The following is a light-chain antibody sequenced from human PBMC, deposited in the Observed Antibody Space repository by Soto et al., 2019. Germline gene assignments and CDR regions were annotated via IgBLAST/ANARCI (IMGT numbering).Light chain of an antibody. CDR2: AAS. J-gene: IGKJ5*01. CDR3: QQSYSTLSIT. Sequence: DIQMTQSPSSLSASVGDRVTITCRASQSISSYLNWYQQKPGKAPKLLIYAASSLQSGVPSRFSGSGSGTDFTLTISSLQPEDFATYYCQQSYSTLSITFGQGTLLENK. V-gene: IGKV1-39*01. CDR1: QSISSY.